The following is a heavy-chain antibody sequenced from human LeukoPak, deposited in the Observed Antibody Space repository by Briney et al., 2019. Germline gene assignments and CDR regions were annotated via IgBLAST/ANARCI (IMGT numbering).Heavy chain of an antibody. CDR3: ARGLIVVGPFDY. CDR2: IYHSGST. J-gene: IGHJ4*02. Sequence: SETLSLTCAVSGGSISSGGYSWSWIRQPPGKGLEWIGYIYHSGSTYYNPSLKSRVTISVDRSKNQFSLKLSSVTAADTAVYYCARGLIVVGPFDYWGQGTLVTVSS. V-gene: IGHV4-30-2*01. CDR1: GGSISSGGYS. D-gene: IGHD3-22*01.